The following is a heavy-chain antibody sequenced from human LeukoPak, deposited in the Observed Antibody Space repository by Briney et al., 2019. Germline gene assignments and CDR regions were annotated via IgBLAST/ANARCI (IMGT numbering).Heavy chain of an antibody. CDR1: GFTFSSYA. Sequence: PGGSLRLSCAASGFTFSSYAMSWVRQAPGKGLEWVSAISGSGGSTYYADSVKGRFTISRDNSKNTLYLQMNSLRAEDTAVYYCAKDLSDYDILTGYYLDWGQGTLVTVSS. CDR2: ISGSGGST. D-gene: IGHD3-9*01. CDR3: AKDLSDYDILTGYYLD. V-gene: IGHV3-23*01. J-gene: IGHJ4*02.